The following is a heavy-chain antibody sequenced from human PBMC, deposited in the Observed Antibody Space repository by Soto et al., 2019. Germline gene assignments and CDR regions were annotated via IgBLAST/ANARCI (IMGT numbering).Heavy chain of an antibody. D-gene: IGHD5-18*01. CDR3: ARDHQRTAIDY. Sequence: QVQLVESGGGVVQPGRSLRLSCAASGFTFSSYAMHWVRQAPGKGLEWVALISYDGSNKYSADSVKGRFTISRDNSKNTLFFQMNSLRAEDTAVYYCARDHQRTAIDYWGQGTLVTVSS. CDR1: GFTFSSYA. CDR2: ISYDGSNK. V-gene: IGHV3-30-3*01. J-gene: IGHJ4*02.